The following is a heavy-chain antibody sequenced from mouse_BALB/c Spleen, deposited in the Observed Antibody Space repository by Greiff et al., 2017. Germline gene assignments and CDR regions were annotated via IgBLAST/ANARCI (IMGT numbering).Heavy chain of an antibody. V-gene: IGHV3-2*02. J-gene: IGHJ4*01. D-gene: IGHD2-1*01. Sequence: EVQLQQSGPGLVKPSQSLSLTCTVTGYSITSDYAWNWLRQFPGNQLEWVGYISYSGSTSYNPSLKSRISITRDTSKNQFFLQLNSVTTEDTATYYCARGGGNYANYYAMDYWGQGTSVTVSS. CDR3: ARGGGNYANYYAMDY. CDR1: GYSITSDYA. CDR2: ISYSGST.